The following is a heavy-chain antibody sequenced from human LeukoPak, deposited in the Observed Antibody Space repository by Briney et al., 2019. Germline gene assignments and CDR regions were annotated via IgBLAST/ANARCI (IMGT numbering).Heavy chain of an antibody. CDR2: INHSGST. J-gene: IGHJ4*02. Sequence: PSETLSLTCAVYGGSFSGYYWSWLRQPPGKGLEWIGEINHSGSTNYNPSLKSRVTISVDTSKNQFSLKLSSVTAADTAVYYCARWGLYSSSSFDYWGQGTLVTVSS. D-gene: IGHD6-6*01. CDR1: GGSFSGYY. V-gene: IGHV4-34*01. CDR3: ARWGLYSSSSFDY.